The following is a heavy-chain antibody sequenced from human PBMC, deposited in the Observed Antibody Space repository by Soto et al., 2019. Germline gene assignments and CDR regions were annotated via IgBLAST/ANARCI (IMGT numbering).Heavy chain of an antibody. Sequence: GASVKVSCKASGYTFTGYYMHWVRQAPGQGLEWMGWINPNSGGTNYAQKFQGRVTMTRDTSISTAYMELSRLRSDDTAVYYCASLPLAYGDNYYYYGMDVWGQGTTVTVSS. CDR1: GYTFTGYY. D-gene: IGHD4-17*01. J-gene: IGHJ6*02. CDR2: INPNSGGT. CDR3: ASLPLAYGDNYYYYGMDV. V-gene: IGHV1-2*02.